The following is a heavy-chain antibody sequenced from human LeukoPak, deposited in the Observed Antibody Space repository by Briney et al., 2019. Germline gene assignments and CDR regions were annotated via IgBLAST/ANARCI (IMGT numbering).Heavy chain of an antibody. CDR1: GFTFSNYD. D-gene: IGHD3-22*01. Sequence: GGSLRLSCAASGFTFSNYDMHWVCQATGKSLEWVSGIGIAADTYYPGSVKDRFTISRENAKNSLYLQMNSLRAGDTAVYYCARDVSDYYDSSGSFDYWGQGTLVTVSS. V-gene: IGHV3-13*01. CDR3: ARDVSDYYDSSGSFDY. J-gene: IGHJ4*02. CDR2: IGIAADT.